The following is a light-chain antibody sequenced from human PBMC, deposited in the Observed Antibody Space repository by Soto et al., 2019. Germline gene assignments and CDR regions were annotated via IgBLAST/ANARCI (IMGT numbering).Light chain of an antibody. CDR1: QSISSY. J-gene: IGKJ1*01. CDR3: QQSYSTPWT. Sequence: DIQMTQSPSSLSASVGDRVTITCRASQSISSYLNWYQQKPGKAPKLLIYAASSLQSGVPPRFSGSGSGTDFTPTISSLQPEDFATYYCQQSYSTPWTFGQGTKVEIK. V-gene: IGKV1-39*01. CDR2: AAS.